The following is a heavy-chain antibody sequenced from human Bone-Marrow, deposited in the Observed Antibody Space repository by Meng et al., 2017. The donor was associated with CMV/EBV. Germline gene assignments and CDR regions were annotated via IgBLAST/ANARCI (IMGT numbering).Heavy chain of an antibody. V-gene: IGHV3-66*02. CDR1: GITVSNSF. CDR2: IYSGGAT. J-gene: IGHJ4*02. Sequence: GGSLRLSCAASGITVSNSFMRWVRQAPGKGLEWVSLIYSGGATYYADSVKGRFTISRDNSKNTLYLQMNSLRVEDTAMYYCARGTLRSLYDPFDHWGRGTLVTVSS. CDR3: ARGTLRSLYDPFDH. D-gene: IGHD3-3*01.